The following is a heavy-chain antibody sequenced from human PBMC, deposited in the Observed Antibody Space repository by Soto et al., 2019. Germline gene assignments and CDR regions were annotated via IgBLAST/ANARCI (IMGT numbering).Heavy chain of an antibody. V-gene: IGHV4-61*01. CDR2: VYYSGST. J-gene: IGHJ5*02. CDR1: RGSLSSGSYS. CDR3: AREYKSGWYP. D-gene: IGHD6-13*01. Sequence: PSATLSLSCTFARGSLSSGSYSWIWIRQPPGKGLEWFGYVYYSGSTNYNPSLKSRVTISVDTSKNQFSLRLSSVSAADTAVYYCAREYKSGWYPWGQGTLVTVS.